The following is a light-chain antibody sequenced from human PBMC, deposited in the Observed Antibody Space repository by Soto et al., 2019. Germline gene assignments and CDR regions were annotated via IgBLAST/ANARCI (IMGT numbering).Light chain of an antibody. CDR1: SSKIGSNT. CDR2: SNN. Sequence: QSVLTQPPSASGTPGQRVTISCSGSSSKIGSNTVNWYQQLPGTAPKLLIYSNNQRPSGVPDRFSGSKSGTSASLAISGLQSEDEADYYCAAWDDSLNGPVFGGGTKVTVL. CDR3: AAWDDSLNGPV. V-gene: IGLV1-44*01. J-gene: IGLJ2*01.